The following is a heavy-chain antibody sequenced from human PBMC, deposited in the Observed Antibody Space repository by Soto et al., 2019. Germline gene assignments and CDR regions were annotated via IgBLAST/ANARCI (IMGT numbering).Heavy chain of an antibody. CDR1: GFTFSSYA. J-gene: IGHJ4*02. Sequence: EVQLLESGGGLVQPGGSLRLSCAASGFTFSSYAMSWVRQAPGKGLEWVSGISGSVGNTYYADSVKGRFTISRDNSKNTLYLQMNSLRVEDTAVYYCAKDPRSFSSLVPFDCWGQGTLVTVSS. D-gene: IGHD2-2*01. CDR2: ISGSVGNT. CDR3: AKDPRSFSSLVPFDC. V-gene: IGHV3-23*01.